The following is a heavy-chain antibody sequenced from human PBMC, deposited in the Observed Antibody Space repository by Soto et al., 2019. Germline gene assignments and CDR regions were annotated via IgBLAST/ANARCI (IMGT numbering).Heavy chain of an antibody. V-gene: IGHV3-7*01. CDR1: GFTLSDNW. Sequence: EVHLVEAGGGLVQPGESLRLSCATSGFTLSDNWMSWVRQAPGKGLEWVANIKDGGSERWYADSVKGRFTIFRDTAKNSLLLHMTGLRAEVTAMYYCTANAYWGQGTLVTVSS. CDR2: IKDGGSER. CDR3: TANAY. J-gene: IGHJ4*02.